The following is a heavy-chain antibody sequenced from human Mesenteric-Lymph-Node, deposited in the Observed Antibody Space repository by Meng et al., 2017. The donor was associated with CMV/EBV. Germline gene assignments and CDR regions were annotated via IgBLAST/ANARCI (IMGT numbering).Heavy chain of an antibody. J-gene: IGHJ6*02. Sequence: GESLKISCAASGFTFSSYGMHWVRQAPGKGLEWVAVIWYDGSNKYYADSVKGRFTISRDNSKNMLYLQMNSLRAEDTAVYYCAKDSSRSTWYGPDYYYGMDVWGQGTTVTVSS. CDR1: GFTFSSYG. CDR3: AKDSSRSTWYGPDYYYGMDV. CDR2: IWYDGSNK. V-gene: IGHV3-33*06. D-gene: IGHD6-13*01.